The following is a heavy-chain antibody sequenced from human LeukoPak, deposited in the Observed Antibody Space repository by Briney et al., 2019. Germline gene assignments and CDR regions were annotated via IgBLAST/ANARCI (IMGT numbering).Heavy chain of an antibody. CDR3: ASGGSGSYPVNY. CDR1: GYSFTSYW. J-gene: IGHJ4*02. CDR2: IDPSDSYT. V-gene: IGHV5-10-1*01. Sequence: PGESLKISCKGSGYSFTSYWISWLRQLPGKVVEWMGRIDPSDSYTNYNPSFQAHVTISADKSISTAYLQWSSLKASDTAMYYCASGGSGSYPVNYWGQGTLVTVSS. D-gene: IGHD3-10*01.